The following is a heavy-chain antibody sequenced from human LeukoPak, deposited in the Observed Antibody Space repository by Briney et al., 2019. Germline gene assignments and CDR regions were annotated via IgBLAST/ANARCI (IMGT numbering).Heavy chain of an antibody. J-gene: IGHJ4*02. CDR1: GFTFSSYG. D-gene: IGHD1/OR15-1a*01. CDR3: AKDVYNWNTAVDY. CDR2: ISYDGSNK. V-gene: IGHV3-30*18. Sequence: PGRSLRLSCAASGFTFSSYGMHWVRQAPGKGLEWVAVISYDGSNKYYADSVKGRFTISRDNSKNTLYLQMNSLRAEDTAVYYCAKDVYNWNTAVDYWGQGTLVTVSS.